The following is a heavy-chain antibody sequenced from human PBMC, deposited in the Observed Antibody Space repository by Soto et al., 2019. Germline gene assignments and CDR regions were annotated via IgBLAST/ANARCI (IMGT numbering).Heavy chain of an antibody. Sequence: GASVKVSCKASGYTFTSYGISWVRQAPGQGLERMGWISAYNGNTNYAQKLQGRVTMTTDTSTSTAYMELRSLRSDDTAVYYCAIAPGYSVPGDFDYWGQGTLVTVSS. J-gene: IGHJ4*02. CDR3: AIAPGYSVPGDFDY. CDR2: ISAYNGNT. CDR1: GYTFTSYG. D-gene: IGHD5-12*01. V-gene: IGHV1-18*01.